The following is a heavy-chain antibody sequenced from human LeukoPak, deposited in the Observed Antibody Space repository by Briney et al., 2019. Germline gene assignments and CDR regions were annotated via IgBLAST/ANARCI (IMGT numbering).Heavy chain of an antibody. J-gene: IGHJ4*02. CDR3: SSQPAVLGLDC. V-gene: IGHV3-7*01. D-gene: IGHD6-19*01. CDR2: IKPDGSGK. Sequence: GGSPRLSCAASGFAFSSYWMTWVRQAPGKGLEWVANIKPDGSGKTYVDSVKGRFTISRDNAKNSLYLQMRGLRVEDTAVYYCSSQPAVLGLDCWGQGTLVTVSS. CDR1: GFAFSSYW.